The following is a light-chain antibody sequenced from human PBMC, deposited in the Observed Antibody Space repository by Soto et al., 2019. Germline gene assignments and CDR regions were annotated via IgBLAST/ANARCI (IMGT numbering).Light chain of an antibody. CDR3: NSYTSSSTHVV. V-gene: IGLV2-14*01. CDR2: EVS. CDR1: SSDVGHYNY. J-gene: IGLJ2*01. Sequence: QSALTQPASVSGSPGQSITISCTGTSSDVGHYNYVSWYQHHPGKAPKLMIYEVSNRPSGISNRFSGSKSGNTASLTISGLQAEDEADYYCNSYTSSSTHVVFGGGTKLTVL.